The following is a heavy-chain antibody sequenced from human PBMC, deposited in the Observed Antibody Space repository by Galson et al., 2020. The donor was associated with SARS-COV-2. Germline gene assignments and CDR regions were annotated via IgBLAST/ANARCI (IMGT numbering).Heavy chain of an antibody. Sequence: SQTLSLTCPVSGGSISSSSYYWGWIRQPPGKGLEWIGSIYYSGSTYYNPSLKSRVTISVETSKNQFSLKLSSVTAADTAVYYCASEEVEMAIGSDHYYGMDVWGQGTTVTVSS. V-gene: IGHV4-39*01. CDR3: ASEEVEMAIGSDHYYGMDV. CDR1: GGSISSSSYY. D-gene: IGHD2-21*01. CDR2: IYYSGST. J-gene: IGHJ6*02.